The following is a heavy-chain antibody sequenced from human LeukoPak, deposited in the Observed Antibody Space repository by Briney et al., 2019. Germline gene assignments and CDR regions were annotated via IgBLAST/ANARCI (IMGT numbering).Heavy chain of an antibody. CDR2: IYYSGST. CDR1: GGSISSCY. Sequence: PSETLSLTCTVSGGSISSCYWSWIRQPPGKGLEWIGYIYYSGSTNYNPSLKSRVTISGDTSKNQFSLKLSSVTAADTAVYYCARHGYYDSSAIDYWGQGALVTVSS. J-gene: IGHJ4*02. CDR3: ARHGYYDSSAIDY. V-gene: IGHV4-59*08. D-gene: IGHD3-22*01.